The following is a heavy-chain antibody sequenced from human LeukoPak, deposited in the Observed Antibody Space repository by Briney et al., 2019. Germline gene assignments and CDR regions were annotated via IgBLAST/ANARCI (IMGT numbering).Heavy chain of an antibody. J-gene: IGHJ4*02. V-gene: IGHV3-30-3*01. Sequence: GRSLRLSCAASGFTFSSYAMHWVRQAPGKGLEWVAVISYDGSNKYYADSVKGRFTISRDNSKNTLYLQMNSLRAEDTAVYYCAGDRYYYDSSGYYYVGYFDYWGQGTLVTVSS. D-gene: IGHD3-22*01. CDR2: ISYDGSNK. CDR3: AGDRYYYDSSGYYYVGYFDY. CDR1: GFTFSSYA.